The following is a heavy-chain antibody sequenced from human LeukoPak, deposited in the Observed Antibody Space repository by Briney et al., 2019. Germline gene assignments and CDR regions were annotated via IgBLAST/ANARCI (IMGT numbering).Heavy chain of an antibody. V-gene: IGHV3-74*01. CDR3: ATARNFRFEY. D-gene: IGHD1-7*01. CDR1: GLTFRTTW. Sequence: QAGGSLRLSCATSGLTFRTTWMHWVRQALGKGLMWVSRMNGEGTTIDHADSVKGRFTVSRDYAKNTLFLQMNNLRTEDTALYFCATARNFRFEYWGQGSLVIVSA. J-gene: IGHJ4*02. CDR2: MNGEGTTI.